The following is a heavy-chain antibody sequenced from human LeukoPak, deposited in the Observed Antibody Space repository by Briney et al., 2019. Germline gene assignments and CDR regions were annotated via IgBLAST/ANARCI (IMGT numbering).Heavy chain of an antibody. D-gene: IGHD3-22*01. CDR3: AGDRGSGYYSHHDY. CDR1: GFTVSSNY. J-gene: IGHJ4*02. CDR2: IYSGGST. Sequence: PGGSLRLSCAASGFTVSSNYMSWVRQAPGKGLEWVSVIYSGGSTYYADSVKGRFTISRDNSKNTLYLQMNSLRAEDTAVYYCAGDRGSGYYSHHDYWGQGTLVTVSS. V-gene: IGHV3-66*01.